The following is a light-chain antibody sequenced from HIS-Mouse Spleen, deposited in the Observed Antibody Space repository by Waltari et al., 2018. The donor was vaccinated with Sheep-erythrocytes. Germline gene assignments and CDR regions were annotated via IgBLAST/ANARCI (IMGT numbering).Light chain of an antibody. CDR1: QSVSSY. Sequence: EIVLTQSPATLSLSPGERATLSCRASQSVSSYLAWYQQKPGQAPRLLIDDASNRATGSPARFSGGGSGTDFTLTISSLEPEDFAVYYCQQRSNWPQPWTFGQGTKVEIK. CDR2: DAS. V-gene: IGKV3-11*01. CDR3: QQRSNWPQPWT. J-gene: IGKJ1*01.